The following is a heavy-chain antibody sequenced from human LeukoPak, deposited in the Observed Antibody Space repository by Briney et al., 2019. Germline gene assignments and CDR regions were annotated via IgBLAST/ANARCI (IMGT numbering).Heavy chain of an antibody. V-gene: IGHV3-43*01. J-gene: IGHJ5*02. CDR3: ATSSNAPGNH. CDR1: GFTFDDYT. CDR2: ISWDGGST. D-gene: IGHD2-2*01. Sequence: LPGGSLRLSCAASGFTFDDYTMHWVRQAPWKGLEWVSLISWDGGSTYYADSVKGRFTISRDNSKNSLYLQMNSLRTEDTALYYCATSSNAPGNHWGQGTLVTVSS.